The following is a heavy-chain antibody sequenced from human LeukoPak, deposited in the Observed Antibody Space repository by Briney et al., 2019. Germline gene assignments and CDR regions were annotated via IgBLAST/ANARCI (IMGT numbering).Heavy chain of an antibody. D-gene: IGHD2-2*01. CDR2: IWYDGSNK. J-gene: IGHJ4*02. Sequence: GGSLRLSCAASGSTFSSYGMHWVRQAPGKGLEWVAVIWYDGSNKYYADSVKGRFTISRDNSKNTPCLQMNSLRAEDTAVYYCARDSGGGSTFFDYWGQGTLVTVSS. CDR3: ARDSGGGSTFFDY. V-gene: IGHV3-33*01. CDR1: GSTFSSYG.